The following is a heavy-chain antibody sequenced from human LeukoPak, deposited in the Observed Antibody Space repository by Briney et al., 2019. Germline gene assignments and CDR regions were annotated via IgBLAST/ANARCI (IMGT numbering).Heavy chain of an antibody. V-gene: IGHV3-53*01. J-gene: IGHJ4*02. Sequence: GGSLRLSCAASGFTFSRYWMHWVRQAPGKGLEWVSVIYSGGSTYYADSVKGRFTISRDNSKNTLYLQMNSLRAEDTAVYYCARDVGSDSRADYWGQGTLVTVSS. CDR3: ARDVGSDSRADY. CDR2: IYSGGST. D-gene: IGHD2-21*02. CDR1: GFTFSRYW.